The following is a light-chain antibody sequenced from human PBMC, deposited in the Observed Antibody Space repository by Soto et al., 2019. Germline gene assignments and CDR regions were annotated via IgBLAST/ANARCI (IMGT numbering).Light chain of an antibody. CDR3: QQYNSYSRT. V-gene: IGKV1-5*03. Sequence: DIQMTQSPSTLSASVGARVTITCRASQSISTWLAWYQQKPGKAPRLLIYTASSLESGVPSRFSGSGSGTEFTLTISSLQPDDFATYYCQQYNSYSRTFGQGTKVDIK. J-gene: IGKJ1*01. CDR1: QSISTW. CDR2: TAS.